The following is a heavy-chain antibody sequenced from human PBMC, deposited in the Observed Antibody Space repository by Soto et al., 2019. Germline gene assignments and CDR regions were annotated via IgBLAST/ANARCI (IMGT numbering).Heavy chain of an antibody. Sequence: TGGSLRLSCAASGFTFSSYGMHWVRQAPGKGLEWVAVISYDGSNKYYADSVKGRFTISRDNSKNTLYLQMNSLRAEDTAVYYCAKAWELDAFDIWGQGTMVTVSS. CDR3: AKAWELDAFDI. J-gene: IGHJ3*02. CDR2: ISYDGSNK. D-gene: IGHD1-7*01. CDR1: GFTFSSYG. V-gene: IGHV3-30*18.